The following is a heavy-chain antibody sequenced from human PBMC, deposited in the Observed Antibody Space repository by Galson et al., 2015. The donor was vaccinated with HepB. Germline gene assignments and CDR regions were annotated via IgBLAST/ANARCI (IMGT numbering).Heavy chain of an antibody. CDR3: AKSPSRSWSEFDI. Sequence: SLRLSCAAPGFTVSSYAMNWVRQAPGKGLEWVSRISDSGATTHHADSVKGRFTISRDNSKNTLYLQMNSLRAEDSALYYCAKSPSRSWSEFDIWGQGTMVIVSS. CDR1: GFTVSSYA. CDR2: ISDSGATT. J-gene: IGHJ3*02. D-gene: IGHD6-13*01. V-gene: IGHV3-23*01.